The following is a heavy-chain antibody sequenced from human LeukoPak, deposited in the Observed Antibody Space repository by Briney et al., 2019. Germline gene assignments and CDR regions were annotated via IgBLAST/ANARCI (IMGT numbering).Heavy chain of an antibody. CDR3: AKGRGIVVVPAAHFDY. V-gene: IGHV3-23*01. J-gene: IGHJ4*02. D-gene: IGHD2-2*01. CDR2: ISGSGGST. Sequence: GGSLRLSCAASGFTFSSYAMSWVRQAPGKGLEWVSAISGSGGSTYYADSVKGRFTISRGNSKNTLYLQMNSLRAEDTAVYYCAKGRGIVVVPAAHFDYWGQGTLVTVSS. CDR1: GFTFSSYA.